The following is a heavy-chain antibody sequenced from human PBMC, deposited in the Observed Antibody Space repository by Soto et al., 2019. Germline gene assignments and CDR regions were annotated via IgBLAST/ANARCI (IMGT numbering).Heavy chain of an antibody. CDR1: GFNFNNQA. D-gene: IGHD2-21*02. CDR3: AKTETMVVVTVQPRWFDS. CDR2: ISGSGATS. V-gene: IGHV3-23*01. Sequence: GGSLRLSCTASGFNFNNQAMSWIRQAPGKGLEWVSTISGSGATSLYADSVKGHFTIFKDSSQAYLDLKSLRVEDSATYYCAKTETMVVVTVQPRWFDSWGRGTLVTVS. J-gene: IGHJ5*01.